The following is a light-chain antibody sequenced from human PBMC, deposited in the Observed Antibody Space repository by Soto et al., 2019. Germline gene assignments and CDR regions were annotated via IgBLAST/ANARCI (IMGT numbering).Light chain of an antibody. CDR2: DTS. V-gene: IGKV3-15*01. J-gene: IGKJ5*01. CDR3: QEYSNWPPIT. CDR1: QSVSIH. Sequence: ETLMTQYPGTLCMSPGERASPSCRAGQSVSIHLAWYQQKPGQAPRLLIYDTSTRATGIPDRCSGSGSGTEFTLTTSSLQSEDFAVYYCQEYSNWPPITFGQGTRLEIK.